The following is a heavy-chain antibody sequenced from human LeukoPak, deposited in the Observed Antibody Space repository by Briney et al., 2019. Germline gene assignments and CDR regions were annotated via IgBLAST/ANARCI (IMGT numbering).Heavy chain of an antibody. D-gene: IGHD6-19*01. J-gene: IGHJ3*01. Sequence: SETLSLTCSVSGGSISRSNYYWGWIRQPPGKGLEWIGTVYYTGNTYYNPSLKSRVAISVDTSKNQFSLQLTSMTAADTAVYYCARLRAMAGHRGGFDFWGRGTMVTVSS. CDR1: GGSISRSNYY. V-gene: IGHV4-39*01. CDR3: ARLRAMAGHRGGFDF. CDR2: VYYTGNT.